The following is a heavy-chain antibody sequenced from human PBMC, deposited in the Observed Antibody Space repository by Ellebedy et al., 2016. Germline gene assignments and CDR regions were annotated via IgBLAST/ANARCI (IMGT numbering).Heavy chain of an antibody. J-gene: IGHJ4*02. CDR2: IQENGNEK. CDR1: GFTFSTYW. D-gene: IGHD2-8*02. Sequence: GGSLRLSXAASGFTFSTYWMNWVRQAPGKGLEWVATIQENGNEKQYVDSLKGRFTISRDNAKNSLYLQMDSLRAEDTAAYYCARGYCAGGGCYGAGYDYWGQGTPVTVSS. CDR3: ARGYCAGGGCYGAGYDY. V-gene: IGHV3-7*04.